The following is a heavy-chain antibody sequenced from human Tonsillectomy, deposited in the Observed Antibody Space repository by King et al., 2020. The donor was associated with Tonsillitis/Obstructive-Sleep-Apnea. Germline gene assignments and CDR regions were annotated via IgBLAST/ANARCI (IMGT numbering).Heavy chain of an antibody. J-gene: IGHJ6*02. V-gene: IGHV4-59*01. Sequence: VQLVESGPGVVKPSETLSLTCTVSGGAISSYYWSWIRQPPGKALEWIGFIYYSGTTNFNPALSSRVSISLDRSESQISLKLTSVIAAGTAVYYCAGGGGVGELSGYPGLDVWGQGTPVTVSS. CDR2: IYYSGTT. CDR1: GGAISSYY. CDR3: AGGGGVGELSGYPGLDV. D-gene: IGHD3-10*01.